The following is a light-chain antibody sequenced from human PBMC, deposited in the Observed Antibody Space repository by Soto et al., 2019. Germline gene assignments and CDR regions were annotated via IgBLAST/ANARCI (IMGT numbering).Light chain of an antibody. CDR3: QQYDSYSPT. J-gene: IGKJ1*01. V-gene: IGKV1-5*01. Sequence: DIQMTQSPSTLSASVGYRDTITCRASQSISNWLAWYQQSPGKAPKLLIYDASTLESGVPSRFSGSGSGTEFTLTIGSLHPDDFATYYCQQYDSYSPTFGQGTKVDIK. CDR1: QSISNW. CDR2: DAS.